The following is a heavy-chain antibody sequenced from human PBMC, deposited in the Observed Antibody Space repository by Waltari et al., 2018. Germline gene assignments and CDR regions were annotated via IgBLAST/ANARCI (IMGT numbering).Heavy chain of an antibody. CDR2: ISGRGGST. V-gene: IGHV3-23*01. Sequence: EVQLLESGGGLVQPGGSLRLSCAASGFTFSSSAMSWVRQAPGTGLEWVSGISGRGGSTYYADSVKGRFTISRDNSKNTLYLQMNSLRAEDTALFYCAKDLLLWYGAFDIWGQGTVVTVSS. CDR3: AKDLLLWYGAFDI. D-gene: IGHD3-10*01. J-gene: IGHJ3*02. CDR1: GFTFSSSA.